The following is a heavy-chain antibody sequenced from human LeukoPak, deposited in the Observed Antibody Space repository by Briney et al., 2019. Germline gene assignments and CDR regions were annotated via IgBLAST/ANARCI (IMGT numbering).Heavy chain of an antibody. D-gene: IGHD2-2*01. CDR3: ARLVVVPAATDASYYYYMDA. Sequence: SETLSLTCTVSGGSISSYYWSWIRQPPGKGLEWNGYIYYSGSTNYNPSLKSRVTISVDTSKNQFSLKLSSVTAADTAVYYCARLVVVPAATDASYYYYMDAWGKGTTVTVSS. J-gene: IGHJ6*03. V-gene: IGHV4-59*08. CDR2: IYYSGST. CDR1: GGSISSYY.